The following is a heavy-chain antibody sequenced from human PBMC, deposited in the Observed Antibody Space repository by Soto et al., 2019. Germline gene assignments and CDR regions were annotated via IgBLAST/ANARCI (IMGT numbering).Heavy chain of an antibody. Sequence: QITLNESGPTQVKPRQTLTLTCTFSGFSLTTSGVGVGWIHQSPGKAPEWLALIYWDDDKRYSPSLKSRVTITKDTSKNQVVLTMADLDPADTATYYCAHRVLRTVFGLVTTTAIYFDFWGQGTPVAVSS. CDR1: GFSLTTSGVG. V-gene: IGHV2-5*02. CDR2: IYWDDDK. D-gene: IGHD3-3*01. CDR3: AHRVLRTVFGLVTTTAIYFDF. J-gene: IGHJ4*02.